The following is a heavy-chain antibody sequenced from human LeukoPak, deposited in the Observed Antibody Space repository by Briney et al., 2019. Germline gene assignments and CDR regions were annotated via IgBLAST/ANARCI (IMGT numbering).Heavy chain of an antibody. CDR1: GGSFSGYY. D-gene: IGHD3-10*01. CDR2: INHSGST. CDR3: ARSVGTMVRGVINYFDY. Sequence: SETLSLTCAVYGGSFSGYYWSWIRQPPGKGLEWIGEINHSGSTNYNPSLKSRVTISVDTSKNQFSLKLSSVTAADTAVYYCARSVGTMVRGVINYFDYWGQGTLVTVSS. V-gene: IGHV4-34*01. J-gene: IGHJ4*02.